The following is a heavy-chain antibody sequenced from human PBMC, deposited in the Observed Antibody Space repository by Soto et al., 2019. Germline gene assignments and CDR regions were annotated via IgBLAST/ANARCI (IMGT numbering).Heavy chain of an antibody. CDR1: GFTFSNAW. Sequence: GGSLRLSCAASGFTFSNAWINWVRQAPGKGLEWVGRIKSKTDGGTTDYAEPVKGRFAISRDDSNNMVYLQMNSLKIEDTAVYYCTTDSYSTIIIVRFDYRGLGTLVTVSS. CDR2: IKSKTDGGTT. D-gene: IGHD3-22*01. J-gene: IGHJ4*01. CDR3: TTDSYSTIIIVRFDY. V-gene: IGHV3-15*07.